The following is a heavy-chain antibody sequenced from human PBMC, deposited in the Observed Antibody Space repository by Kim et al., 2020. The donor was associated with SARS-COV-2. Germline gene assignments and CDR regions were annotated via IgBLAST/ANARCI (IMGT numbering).Heavy chain of an antibody. CDR1: GFTFSSYS. CDR3: ARDYWNSGVTFYDFWSGYYTGYYYSGMDA. Sequence: GGSLRLSCAASGFTFSSYSMNWVRQAPGKGLEWVSSISSSSSYIYYADSVKGRFTISRDNAKNSLYLQMNSLRAEDTAVYYCARDYWNSGVTFYDFWSGYYTGYYYSGMDAWGQGATVTVSS. V-gene: IGHV3-21*01. J-gene: IGHJ6*02. CDR2: ISSSSSYI. D-gene: IGHD3-3*01.